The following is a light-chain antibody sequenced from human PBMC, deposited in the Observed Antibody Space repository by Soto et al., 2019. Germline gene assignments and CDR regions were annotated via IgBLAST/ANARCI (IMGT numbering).Light chain of an antibody. Sequence: DIQMTQSPSPLSASVGDRVTITCRASESISTWVAWYQQKPGKAPKLLIYKASSLESGVPSRFSGSESGTEFSLTISGLQPDDFATSFCQQYNSYSPYTFGQGTKLEIK. CDR3: QQYNSYSPYT. CDR2: KAS. V-gene: IGKV1-5*03. CDR1: ESISTW. J-gene: IGKJ2*01.